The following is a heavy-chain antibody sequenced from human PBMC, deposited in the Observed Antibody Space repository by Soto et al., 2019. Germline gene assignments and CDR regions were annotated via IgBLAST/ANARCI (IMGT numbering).Heavy chain of an antibody. CDR2: IYYSGTT. D-gene: IGHD2-2*01. V-gene: IGHV4-31*03. CDR3: ARCSLVVVPAPGFDH. Sequence: SETLSLTCTVSGGSISSGGYYWSWIRQHPGKGLEWIGYIYYSGTTYYNPSLKSRVTISVDTSKNQFSLKLSSVSAADTALYYCARCSLVVVPAPGFDHWGQGTQVTVSS. CDR1: GGSISSGGYY. J-gene: IGHJ5*02.